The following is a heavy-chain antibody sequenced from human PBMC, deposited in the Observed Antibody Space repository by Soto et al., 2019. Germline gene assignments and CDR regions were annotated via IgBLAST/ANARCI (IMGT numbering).Heavy chain of an antibody. J-gene: IGHJ6*02. CDR3: AAEIVVVPRAYNYYDMDV. CDR1: GYTLTELS. D-gene: IGHD2-2*01. CDR2: FDPEDGET. V-gene: IGHV1-24*01. Sequence: ASVKVSCKVSGYTLTELSMHWVRQAPGKGLEWMGGFDPEDGETIYAQKFQGRVTMTEDTSTDTAYMELSSLRSEDTAVYYCAAEIVVVPRAYNYYDMDVWGQATAVTVSS.